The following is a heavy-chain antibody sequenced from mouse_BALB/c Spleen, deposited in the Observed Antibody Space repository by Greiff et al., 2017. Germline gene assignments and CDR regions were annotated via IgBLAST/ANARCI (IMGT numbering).Heavy chain of an antibody. D-gene: IGHD2-3*01. J-gene: IGHJ2*01. CDR3: ARSDDGGFDY. CDR2: ISYSGST. CDR1: GYSITSDYA. V-gene: IGHV3-2*02. Sequence: EVKLQESGPGLVKPSQSLSLTCTVTGYSITSDYAWNWIRQFPGNKLEWMGYISYSGSTSYNPSLKSRISITRDTSKNQFFLQLNSVTTEDTATYYCARSDDGGFDYWGQGTTLTVSS.